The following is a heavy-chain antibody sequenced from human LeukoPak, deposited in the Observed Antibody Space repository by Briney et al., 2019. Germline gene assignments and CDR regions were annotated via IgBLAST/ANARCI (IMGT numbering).Heavy chain of an antibody. D-gene: IGHD5-12*01. CDR1: GGSISSGGYY. V-gene: IGHV4-31*03. CDR3: ARYSGYDYSFDY. CDR2: IYYSGST. J-gene: IGHJ4*02. Sequence: TLSLTCTVSGGSISSGGYYWSWIRQHPGKGLEWIGYIYYSGSTYYNPSLKSRGTISVDTSKNQFSLKLSSVTAADTAVYYCARYSGYDYSFDYWGQGTLVTVSS.